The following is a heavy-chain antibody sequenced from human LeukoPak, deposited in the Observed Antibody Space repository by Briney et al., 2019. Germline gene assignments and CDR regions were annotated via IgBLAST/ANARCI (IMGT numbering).Heavy chain of an antibody. CDR1: GYIFTSYW. CDR3: ARHVVAGYCSGGSCYSGTYYFDY. Sequence: GESLKISCKGSGYIFTSYWIGWVRQMPGKGLEWMGIIYPGDSDTRYSPSFQGQVTISADKSISTAYLQWSSLKASDTAMYYCARHVVAGYCSGGSCYSGTYYFDYWGQGTLVTVSS. CDR2: IYPGDSDT. D-gene: IGHD2-15*01. J-gene: IGHJ4*02. V-gene: IGHV5-51*01.